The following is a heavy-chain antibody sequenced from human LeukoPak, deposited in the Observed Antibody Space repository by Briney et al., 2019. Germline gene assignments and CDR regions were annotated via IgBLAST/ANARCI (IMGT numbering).Heavy chain of an antibody. CDR3: ARSTMVRGVIITSYYYYMDV. CDR1: GFTFSSYW. Sequence: GGSLRLSCAASGFTFSSYWMSWVRQAPGKGLEWVANIKQDGSEKYYVDSVKGRFTISRDNAKNSLYLQMNSLRAEDTAVYYCARSTMVRGVIITSYYYYMDVWGKGTTVTISS. D-gene: IGHD3-10*01. CDR2: IKQDGSEK. J-gene: IGHJ6*03. V-gene: IGHV3-7*01.